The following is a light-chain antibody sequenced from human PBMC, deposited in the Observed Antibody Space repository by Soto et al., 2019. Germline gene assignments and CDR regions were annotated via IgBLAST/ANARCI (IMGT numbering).Light chain of an antibody. V-gene: IGKV1-5*01. CDR2: DAS. CDR1: QSVHKW. Sequence: DIQMTQSPPALSASVGDRVTITCRASQSVHKWLAWYQQKPGKAPKVLIYDASTLETGVPSRFSGSGSGTEFALTISSLQPKDSATYSCQQYHSSSLTFAQGTKVEI. J-gene: IGKJ1*01. CDR3: QQYHSSSLT.